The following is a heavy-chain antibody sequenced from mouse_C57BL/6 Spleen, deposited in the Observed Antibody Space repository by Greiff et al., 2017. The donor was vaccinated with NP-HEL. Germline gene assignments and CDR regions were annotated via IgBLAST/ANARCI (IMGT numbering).Heavy chain of an antibody. CDR1: GFTFSDYG. D-gene: IGHD2-1*01. V-gene: IGHV5-17*01. Sequence: EVQLVESGGGLVKPGGSLKLSCAASGFTFSDYGMHWVRQAPEKGLEWVAYISSGSSTIYYADTVKGRFTISRDNAKNTLFLQMTSLRSEDTAMYYCARDGNWAYWGQGTLVTVSA. CDR2: ISSGSSTI. J-gene: IGHJ3*01. CDR3: ARDGNWAY.